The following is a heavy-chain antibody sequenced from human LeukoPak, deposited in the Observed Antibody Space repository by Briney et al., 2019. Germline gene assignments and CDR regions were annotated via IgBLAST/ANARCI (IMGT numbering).Heavy chain of an antibody. D-gene: IGHD5-18*01. J-gene: IGHJ3*02. CDR1: GFTFSSYA. CDR2: IKRDGSEK. Sequence: GGSLRLSCAASGFTFSSYAMSWVRQAPGKGLEWVANIKRDGSEKYYVDSVKGRFTLSRDNAKNSLNLQMNSLRAEDTAVYYCARDGGYSYGWNAFDIWGQGTLVTVSS. V-gene: IGHV3-7*01. CDR3: ARDGGYSYGWNAFDI.